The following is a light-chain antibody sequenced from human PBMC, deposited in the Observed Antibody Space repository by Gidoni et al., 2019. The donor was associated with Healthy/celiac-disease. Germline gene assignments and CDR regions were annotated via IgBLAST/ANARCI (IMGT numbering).Light chain of an antibody. CDR2: AAS. J-gene: IGKJ4*01. CDR1: QSISSY. V-gene: IGKV1-39*01. CDR3: QQSYSTPLT. Sequence: DIQMTQSPSSLSASVGDRVTITCRASQSISSYFNWYQQKPGKAPKLLIYAASSLQIRVPSRFSGSGSWTDLTLTISSLQPEDFATYYCQQSYSTPLTFGGGTKVEIK.